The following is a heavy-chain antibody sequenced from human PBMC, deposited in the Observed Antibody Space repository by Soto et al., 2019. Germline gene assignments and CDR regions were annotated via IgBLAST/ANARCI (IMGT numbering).Heavy chain of an antibody. CDR1: GYTFTSYG. CDR3: ARIGLPRRWFDP. Sequence: ASVKVSCKASGYTFTSYGIRWGRQAPGQGLEWMGWISAYNGNTNYAQKLQGRVTMTTDTSTSTAYMELRSLRSDDTAVYYCARIGLPRRWFDPWGQGTPVTVSS. V-gene: IGHV1-18*01. J-gene: IGHJ5*02. CDR2: ISAYNGNT.